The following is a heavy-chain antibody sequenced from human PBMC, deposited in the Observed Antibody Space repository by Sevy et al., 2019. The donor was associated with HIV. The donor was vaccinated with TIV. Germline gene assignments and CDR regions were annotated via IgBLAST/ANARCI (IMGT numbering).Heavy chain of an antibody. CDR1: AFTLSRYS. Sequence: GGSLRLSCAASAFTLSRYSMNWVRQAPGKGLEWVSSISSSSNYIYYADSVKGRFTISRDNAKNSLYLQMTSLRAEDTAVYYCARDDYYVSGSYFFDSWGQGTLVTVSS. CDR2: ISSSSNYI. CDR3: ARDDYYVSGSYFFDS. J-gene: IGHJ4*02. D-gene: IGHD3-22*01. V-gene: IGHV3-21*01.